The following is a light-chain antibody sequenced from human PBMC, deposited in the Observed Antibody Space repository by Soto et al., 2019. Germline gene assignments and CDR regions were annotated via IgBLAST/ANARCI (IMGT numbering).Light chain of an antibody. Sequence: EHEVTQTRATLSVPPRERDTLSCRASQSVSSYLAWYQQKPGQAPRLLMYGASSRATGIPDRFSGSGSGTDFTLTISRLEPEDIAVFYCQQYGTLPWTFGQGTKVDI. J-gene: IGKJ1*01. CDR3: QQYGTLPWT. V-gene: IGKV3-20*01. CDR1: QSVSSY. CDR2: GAS.